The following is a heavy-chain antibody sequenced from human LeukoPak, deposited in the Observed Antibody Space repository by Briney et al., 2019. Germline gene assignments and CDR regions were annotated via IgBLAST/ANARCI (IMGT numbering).Heavy chain of an antibody. CDR1: GGSISSSNW. CDR2: ISHSGNT. D-gene: IGHD1-1*01. CDR3: ARVTGTTPFDC. Sequence: SGTLSLTCAVSGGSISSSNWWSWVRQPPGKGLEWIGEISHSGNTNYNPSLESRVTISVDKSKNQFSLKLSSVTAADTAVYFCARVTGTTPFDCWGQGTLVTVSS. J-gene: IGHJ4*02. V-gene: IGHV4-4*02.